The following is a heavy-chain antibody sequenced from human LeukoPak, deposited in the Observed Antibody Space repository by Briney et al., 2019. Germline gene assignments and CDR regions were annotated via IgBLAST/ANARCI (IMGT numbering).Heavy chain of an antibody. CDR2: ISSSSSYI. CDR1: GFTFSSYS. Sequence: GGSLRLSCAASGFTFSSYSMNWVRQAPGKGLEWVSSISSSSSYIYYADSVKGRFTISRDNAKNSLYLQVNSLRAEDTAVYYCARDITVGYSYGPYYYYYYGMDVWGQGTTVTVSS. CDR3: ARDITVGYSYGPYYYYYYGMDV. V-gene: IGHV3-21*01. D-gene: IGHD5-18*01. J-gene: IGHJ6*02.